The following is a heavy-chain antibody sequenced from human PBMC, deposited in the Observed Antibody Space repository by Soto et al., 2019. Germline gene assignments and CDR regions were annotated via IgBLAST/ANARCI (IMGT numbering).Heavy chain of an antibody. CDR2: ISYDGSNK. Sequence: QGQLVESGGGVVQPGRSGRLSCAASGFTFSSYAMHWVRQAPGKGLEWVAVISYDGSNKYYADSVKGRFTISRDNSKNTLYLQMNSLRAEDTAVYYCAREYGIGGAAFDIWGQGTMVTVSS. D-gene: IGHD2-15*01. CDR3: AREYGIGGAAFDI. CDR1: GFTFSSYA. V-gene: IGHV3-30-3*01. J-gene: IGHJ3*02.